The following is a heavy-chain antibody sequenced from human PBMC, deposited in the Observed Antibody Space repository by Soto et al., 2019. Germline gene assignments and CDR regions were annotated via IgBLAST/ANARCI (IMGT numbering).Heavy chain of an antibody. Sequence: EVQLLESGGGLVQPGGSLRLSCAASGFTFSSYAMSWVRQAPGKGLEWVSAISAGGGATYYADSVKGRFTISRDNSLNTLYLQMSSLRAEDTAVYYCAKLFSGYIWESYLRYFDHWGQGTLVTVSS. CDR2: ISAGGGAT. CDR1: GFTFSSYA. V-gene: IGHV3-23*01. D-gene: IGHD3-16*01. CDR3: AKLFSGYIWESYLRYFDH. J-gene: IGHJ4*02.